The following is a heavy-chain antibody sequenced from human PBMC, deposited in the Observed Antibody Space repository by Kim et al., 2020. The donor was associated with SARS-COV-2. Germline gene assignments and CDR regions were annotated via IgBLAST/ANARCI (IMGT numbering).Heavy chain of an antibody. V-gene: IGHV3-7*01. Sequence: GGSLRLSCGVSGLTFTTNWMVWVRQPPGKGLEWVANINPDGSEKYYADSLKDRFTISRDNAKNSVFLQMNSLRAEDTAVYYCARGDFWFDPWGQGSLVTV. CDR3: ARGDFWFDP. J-gene: IGHJ5*02. CDR2: INPDGSEK. CDR1: GLTFTTNW.